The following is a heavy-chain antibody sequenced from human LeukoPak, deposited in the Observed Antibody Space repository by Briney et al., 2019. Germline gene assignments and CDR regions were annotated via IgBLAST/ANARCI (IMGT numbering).Heavy chain of an antibody. CDR3: ARRNVGATSTYFGS. CDR1: GGSISSYY. Sequence: SETLSLTCTVSGGSISSYYWSWIRQPPGQGLEWIGYIYYSGSTNYNPSLKSRVTISVDTSKNQFSLKLCSVTAADTAVYYCARRNVGATSTYFGSWGQGTLVTVSS. V-gene: IGHV4-59*08. CDR2: IYYSGST. J-gene: IGHJ4*02. D-gene: IGHD1-26*01.